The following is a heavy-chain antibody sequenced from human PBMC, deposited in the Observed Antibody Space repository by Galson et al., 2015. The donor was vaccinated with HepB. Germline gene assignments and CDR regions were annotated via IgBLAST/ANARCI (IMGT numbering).Heavy chain of an antibody. CDR2: VDAIGTTT. J-gene: IGHJ4*01. D-gene: IGHD4-23*01. CDR1: GIAFRDYG. V-gene: IGHV3-23*05. CDR3: AKDCCGDSFFDY. Sequence: SLRLSCAASGIAFRDYGMSWVRQSPERGLEWVSTVDAIGTTTHYADSVRGRFTISRDNSRHTVSLQMNSLRVEDTAIYYCAKDCCGDSFFDYWGHGTLAIVS.